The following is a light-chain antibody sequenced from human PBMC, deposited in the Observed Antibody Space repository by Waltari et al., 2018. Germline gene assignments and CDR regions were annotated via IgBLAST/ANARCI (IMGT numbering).Light chain of an antibody. V-gene: IGLV4-69*01. CDR1: SGHSRHA. J-gene: IGLJ3*02. CDR2: VNSDGSN. CDR3: QTWGTGTVV. Sequence: QVVLTQSPSASASLGASVKLTCTLTSGHSRHAIAWHQHQPNKGPRYLMTVNSDGSNNKGDGIPDLFSGSSSGAERYLTISSLQSDDEADYYCQTWGTGTVVFGGGTKLTVL.